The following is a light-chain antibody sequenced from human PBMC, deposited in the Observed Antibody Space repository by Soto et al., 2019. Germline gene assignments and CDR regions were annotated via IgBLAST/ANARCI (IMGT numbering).Light chain of an antibody. J-gene: IGKJ1*01. V-gene: IGKV3-20*01. CDR2: GAS. CDR1: QSVSRSY. Sequence: EIVLTQSPGTLSLSPGERATLSCRASQSVSRSYLAWYQQKPGQPPRLLVDGASSSATGIPDIFSGSGAGTVFTLTISRLDAEYFALYYWQQYGSSPYTFGQGTKVEIK. CDR3: QQYGSSPYT.